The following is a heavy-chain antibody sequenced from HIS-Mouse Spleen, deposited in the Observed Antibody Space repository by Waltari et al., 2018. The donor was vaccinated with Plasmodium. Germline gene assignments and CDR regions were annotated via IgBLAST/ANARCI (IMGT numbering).Heavy chain of an antibody. J-gene: IGHJ4*02. CDR2: VNHSGST. D-gene: IGHD2-15*01. Sequence: QVQLQQWGAGLLKPSETLSPTCAVDGGSFIGYYWSWIRQPPWKGLEWIGEVNHSGSTNYNPALKSRVTISVDTSKNQFSLKLSSVTAADTAVYYCARLVVVASKDSYWGQGTLVTVSS. V-gene: IGHV4-34*01. CDR3: ARLVVVASKDSY. CDR1: GGSFIGYY.